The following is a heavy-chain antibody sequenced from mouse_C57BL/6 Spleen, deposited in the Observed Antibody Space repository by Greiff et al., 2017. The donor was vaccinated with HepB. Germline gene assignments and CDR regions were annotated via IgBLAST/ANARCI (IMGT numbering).Heavy chain of an antibody. V-gene: IGHV1-69*01. J-gene: IGHJ4*01. CDR1: GYTFTSYW. CDR3: ARTTVAYYAMDY. D-gene: IGHD1-1*01. Sequence: QVQLQQSGAELVMPGASVKLSCKASGYTFTSYWMHWVKQRPGQGLEWIGEIDPSDSYTNYNQKFKGKSTLTVDKSSSTAYMQLSSLTSEDSAVYYCARTTVAYYAMDYWGHGTSVTVSS. CDR2: IDPSDSYT.